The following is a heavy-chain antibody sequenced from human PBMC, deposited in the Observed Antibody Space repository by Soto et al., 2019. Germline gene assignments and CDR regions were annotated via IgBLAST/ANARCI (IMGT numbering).Heavy chain of an antibody. J-gene: IGHJ4*02. Sequence: EVQLVESGGGLVKPGGSLRLSCAASGFTFSSYSMNWVRQAPGKGLEWVSSISSSSSYIYYADSVKGRFTISRDNAKNSLYLPMNSLRAEDTAVYYCARVFGELFEMGDYWGQGTLVTVSS. D-gene: IGHD3-10*01. CDR2: ISSSSSYI. CDR1: GFTFSSYS. V-gene: IGHV3-21*01. CDR3: ARVFGELFEMGDY.